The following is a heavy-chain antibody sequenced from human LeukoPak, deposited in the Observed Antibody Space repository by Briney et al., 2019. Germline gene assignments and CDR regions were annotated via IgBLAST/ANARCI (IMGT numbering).Heavy chain of an antibody. CDR2: IYYSGST. D-gene: IGHD1-26*01. CDR1: GGSISSGDYY. J-gene: IGHJ4*02. CDR3: ARGYYSGSYGGYFDY. Sequence: SQTLSLTCTVSGGSISSGDYYWSWIRQPPGKGLEWIGYIYYSGSTYYNPSLKSRVTTSVDTSKNQFSLKLSSVTAADTAVYYCARGYYSGSYGGYFDYWGQGTLVTVSS. V-gene: IGHV4-30-4*01.